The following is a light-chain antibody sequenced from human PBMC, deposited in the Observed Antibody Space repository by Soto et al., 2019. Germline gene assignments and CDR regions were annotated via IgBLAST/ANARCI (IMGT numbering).Light chain of an antibody. CDR2: GAS. CDR1: QSVRNNY. J-gene: IGKJ1*01. V-gene: IGKV3-20*01. CDR3: QQYGSSGT. Sequence: EIVLTQSPGTLSLSPGERATLSCRASQSVRNNYLACYQQKPGQAPRLLLYGASNRATGIPDRFSGSGSGTDFTLTISRLEPEDFAVYYCQQYGSSGTFGQGTKVDSK.